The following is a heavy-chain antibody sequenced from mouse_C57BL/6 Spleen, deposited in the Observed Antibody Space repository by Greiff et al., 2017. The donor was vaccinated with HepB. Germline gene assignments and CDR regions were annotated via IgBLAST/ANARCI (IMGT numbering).Heavy chain of an antibody. V-gene: IGHV3-6*01. J-gene: IGHJ2*01. Sequence: VQLQQSGPGLVKPSQSLSLTCSVTGYSITSGYYWNWIRQFPGNKLEWMGYISYDGSNNYNPSLKNRISITRDTSKNQFFLKLNSVTTEDTATYYCARENWDGKDYWGQGTTLTVSS. D-gene: IGHD4-1*01. CDR3: ARENWDGKDY. CDR2: ISYDGSN. CDR1: GYSITSGYY.